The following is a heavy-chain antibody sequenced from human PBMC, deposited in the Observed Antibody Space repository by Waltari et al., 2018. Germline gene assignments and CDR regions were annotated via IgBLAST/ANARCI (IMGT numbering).Heavy chain of an antibody. CDR1: GFTFSSYG. D-gene: IGHD2-15*01. Sequence: QVQLVESGGGVVQPGGSPRLSCAASGFTFSSYGMHWVRQAPGKGLEWVAFIRYDGSNKYYADSVKGRFTISRDNSKNTLYLQMNSLRAEDTAVYYCAKWSGGRHYFDYWGQGTLVTVSS. J-gene: IGHJ4*02. CDR3: AKWSGGRHYFDY. V-gene: IGHV3-30*02. CDR2: IRYDGSNK.